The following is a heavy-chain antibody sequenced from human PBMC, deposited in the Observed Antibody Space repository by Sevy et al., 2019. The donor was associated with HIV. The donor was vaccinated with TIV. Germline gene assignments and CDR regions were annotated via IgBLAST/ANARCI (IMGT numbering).Heavy chain of an antibody. V-gene: IGHV3-21*01. CDR1: GFTFSNYW. CDR3: ARVVAYCSGGSCFPGYYYGMDV. CDR2: ISSSSRYI. Sequence: GGSLRLSCAASGFTFSNYWMHWVRQAPGKGLEWVSSISSSSRYIYYADSMKGRFTISRDNAKNSLYLQMNSLRAEDTAVYYCARVVAYCSGGSCFPGYYYGMDVWGQGTTVTVSS. D-gene: IGHD2-15*01. J-gene: IGHJ6*02.